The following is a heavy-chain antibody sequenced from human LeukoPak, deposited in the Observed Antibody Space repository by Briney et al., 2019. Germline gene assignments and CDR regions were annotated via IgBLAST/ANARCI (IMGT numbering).Heavy chain of an antibody. CDR2: INHGGST. J-gene: IGHJ4*02. CDR1: GGSFSGYY. V-gene: IGHV4-34*01. CDR3: ARNHGDLDY. D-gene: IGHD3-10*01. Sequence: SETLSLTCAVYGGSFSGYYWSWIRQPPGKGLEWIGEINHGGSTNYNPSLKSRVTISVDTSKNQFSLKLSSVTAADTAVYYCARNHGDLDYWGQGTLVTVSS.